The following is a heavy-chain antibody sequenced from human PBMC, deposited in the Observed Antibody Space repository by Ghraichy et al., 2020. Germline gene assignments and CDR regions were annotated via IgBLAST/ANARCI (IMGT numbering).Heavy chain of an antibody. J-gene: IGHJ4*02. CDR1: GFTFSSFL. CDR2: IKEDGSEK. V-gene: IGHV3-7*03. Sequence: GGSLRLSCAASGFTFSSFLMSWVRQAPGKGLEWVAKIKEDGSEKYYVDSVKGRFTISRDNAKNSLYLQMTSLRAEDTAVYYCVRDSGYDEYTNSWQIFDYWGQGTLVTVSS. D-gene: IGHD5-12*01. CDR3: VRDSGYDEYTNSWQIFDY.